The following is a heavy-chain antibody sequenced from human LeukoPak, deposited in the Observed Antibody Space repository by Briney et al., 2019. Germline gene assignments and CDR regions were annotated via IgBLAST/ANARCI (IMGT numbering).Heavy chain of an antibody. D-gene: IGHD6-19*01. J-gene: IGHJ4*02. CDR2: IYHSGST. CDR3: ARGGIAVLFGY. Sequence: PSETLSLTCAVSGGSITSSNWWSWVRQPPGKGLEWIGEIYHSGSTNYNPSLKSRVTISLDTSKNQFSLKLSSVTAADTAVYYCARGGIAVLFGYWGQGTLVTVSS. CDR1: GGSITSSNW. V-gene: IGHV4-4*02.